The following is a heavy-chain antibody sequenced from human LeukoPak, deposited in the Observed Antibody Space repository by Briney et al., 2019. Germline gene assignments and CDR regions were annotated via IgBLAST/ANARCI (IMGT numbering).Heavy chain of an antibody. V-gene: IGHV3-33*01. J-gene: IGHJ4*02. Sequence: PHAPGTHLYWVTTIWYDGTNKYYTDSVKGRFTISRDNSRHTLYLQMNSLRAEDTAVYYCARDRENQYFDYWGQGTLVTVSS. CDR2: IWYDGTNK. CDR3: ARDRENQYFDY. D-gene: IGHD1-14*01.